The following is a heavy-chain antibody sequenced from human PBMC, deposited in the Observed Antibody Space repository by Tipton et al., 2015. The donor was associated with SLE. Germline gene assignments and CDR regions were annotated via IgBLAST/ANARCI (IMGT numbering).Heavy chain of an antibody. CDR3: ARDPRNLHGAPGEYFFDF. CDR1: DFAFRTYD. CDR2: ISSGSHTI. D-gene: IGHD3-16*01. J-gene: IGHJ4*02. V-gene: IGHV3-48*03. Sequence: SLRLSCAASDFAFRTYDMNWVRQAPGMGPQWISYISSGSHTIYYADSVKGRFTISRDNVKNTLYLQMTNLRVDDTAVYYCARDPRNLHGAPGEYFFDFWGQGTLVTVSS.